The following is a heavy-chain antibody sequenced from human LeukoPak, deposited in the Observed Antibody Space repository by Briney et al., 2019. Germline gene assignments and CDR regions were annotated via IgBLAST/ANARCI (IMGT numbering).Heavy chain of an antibody. CDR1: GFIFSTYS. CDR3: ARGGVTTALY. V-gene: IGHV3-7*01. CDR2: IKQDGSEK. J-gene: IGHJ4*02. D-gene: IGHD3-10*01. Sequence: GGSLRLSCVASGFIFSTYSMNWVRQAPGKGLEWVANIKQDGSEKYYVDSVKGRFTISRDNAKNSLYLQMNSLRAEDTAVYYCARGGVTTALYWGQGTLVTVSS.